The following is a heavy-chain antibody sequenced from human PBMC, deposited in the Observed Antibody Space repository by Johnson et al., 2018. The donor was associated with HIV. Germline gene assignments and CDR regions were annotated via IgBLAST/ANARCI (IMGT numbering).Heavy chain of an antibody. CDR3: AGGYGSGSGDAFDV. CDR2: IKSKTDGGTT. CDR1: GFTFSNAW. V-gene: IGHV3-15*01. J-gene: IGHJ3*01. D-gene: IGHD3-10*01. Sequence: VQLVESGGGLVKPGGSLRLSCAASGFTFSNAWMSWVRQAPGKGLEWVGRIKSKTDGGTTDYAAPVKGRFTISRDDSKNTLYLQMNSLKTEDTAVYYCAGGYGSGSGDAFDVWGQGTMVTVSS.